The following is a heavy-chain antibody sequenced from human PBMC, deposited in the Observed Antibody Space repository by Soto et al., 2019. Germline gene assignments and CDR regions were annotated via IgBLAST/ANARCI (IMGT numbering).Heavy chain of an antibody. CDR3: ARAALRYFDWPHAFDI. Sequence: LRLSCAASGFTFSSYWMHWVRQAPGKGLVWVSRINSDGSSTSYADSVKGRFTISRDNAKNTLYLQMNSLRAEDTAVYYCARAALRYFDWPHAFDIWGQGTMVTVSS. J-gene: IGHJ3*02. CDR2: INSDGSST. V-gene: IGHV3-74*01. D-gene: IGHD3-9*01. CDR1: GFTFSSYW.